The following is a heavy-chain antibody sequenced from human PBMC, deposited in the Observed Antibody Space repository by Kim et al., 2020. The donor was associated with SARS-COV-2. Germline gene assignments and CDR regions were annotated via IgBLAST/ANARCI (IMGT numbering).Heavy chain of an antibody. CDR3: ARRPRTGIVGTGAFDI. J-gene: IGHJ3*02. V-gene: IGHV4-59*08. CDR2: IYYSGST. D-gene: IGHD1-26*01. CDR1: GGSISSYY. Sequence: SETLSLTCTVSGGSISSYYWSWIRQPPGKGLEWIGYIYYSGSTNYNPSLKSRVTISVDTSKNQFSLKLSSVTAADTAVYYCARRPRTGIVGTGAFDIWGQGTMVTVSS.